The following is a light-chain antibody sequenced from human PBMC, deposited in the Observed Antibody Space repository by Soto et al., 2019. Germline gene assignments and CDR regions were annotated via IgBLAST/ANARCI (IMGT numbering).Light chain of an antibody. Sequence: QSVLTQSPSVSGAPRQSVNISCSENNSNIGSNAVHWYQQLPGKAPKLLMYYNDMLPSGVSDRFSGSKSGTSASLAISGLQSEDEGDYYCATWDDRLTAWVFGGGTKRTVL. CDR3: ATWDDRLTAWV. V-gene: IGLV1-36*01. J-gene: IGLJ3*02. CDR1: NSNIGSNA. CDR2: YND.